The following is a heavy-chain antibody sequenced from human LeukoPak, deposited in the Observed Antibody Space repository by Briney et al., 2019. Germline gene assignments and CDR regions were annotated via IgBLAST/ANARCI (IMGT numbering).Heavy chain of an antibody. CDR1: GGSFSGYY. Sequence: PSETLSLTCAVYGGSFSGYYWSWIRQPPGKGLEWIGEINHSGSTNYNPSLKSRVTISVDTSKNQFSLKLSSVTAADTAVYYCARTYGSGSQRGYFQHWARAPWSPSPQ. V-gene: IGHV4-34*01. J-gene: IGHJ1*01. CDR3: ARTYGSGSQRGYFQH. D-gene: IGHD3-10*01. CDR2: INHSGST.